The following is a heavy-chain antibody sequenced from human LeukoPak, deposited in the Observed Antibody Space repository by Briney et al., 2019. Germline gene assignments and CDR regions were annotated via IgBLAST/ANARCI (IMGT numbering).Heavy chain of an antibody. V-gene: IGHV4-34*01. J-gene: IGHJ4*02. D-gene: IGHD3-10*01. CDR3: AGVRLWRYYFDY. CDR1: GGSFSGYY. Sequence: PSETLSLTCAVSGGSFSGYYWSWIRQPPGKGLEWIGEINHNGSTNYNPSLKSRVTISVDTSKNKSSLKLSSVTAADTAVYYCAGVRLWRYYFDYWGQGTLVTVSS. CDR2: INHNGST.